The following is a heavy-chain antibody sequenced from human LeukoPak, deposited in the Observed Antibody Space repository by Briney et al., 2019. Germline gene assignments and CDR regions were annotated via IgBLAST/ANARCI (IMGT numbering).Heavy chain of an antibody. V-gene: IGHV3-21*01. Sequence: PGGSLRLSCAASGFTFSSYTMNWVRQAPGKGLEWVSSISSSSSYIYYADSVKGRFTISRDNAKNSLYLQMNSLRAEDTAVYYCASLGPTYYSGSGSYNHYYYYMDVWGKGTTVTISS. D-gene: IGHD3-10*01. CDR3: ASLGPTYYSGSGSYNHYYYYMDV. CDR1: GFTFSSYT. J-gene: IGHJ6*03. CDR2: ISSSSSYI.